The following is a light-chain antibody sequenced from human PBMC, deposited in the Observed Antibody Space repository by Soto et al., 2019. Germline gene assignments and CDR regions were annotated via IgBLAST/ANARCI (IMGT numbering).Light chain of an antibody. CDR2: GAS. CDR3: QQRSNWPRT. V-gene: IGKV3D-20*02. CDR1: QSVGSTY. Sequence: EVVLTQSPGTLSLSPGERATLSCRASQSVGSTYLAWYQHKPGQAPRLLIYGASSRATGIPDRFSGSGSGTDFTLIISRLEPEDFAVYYCQQRSNWPRTFGQGTKVDVK. J-gene: IGKJ1*01.